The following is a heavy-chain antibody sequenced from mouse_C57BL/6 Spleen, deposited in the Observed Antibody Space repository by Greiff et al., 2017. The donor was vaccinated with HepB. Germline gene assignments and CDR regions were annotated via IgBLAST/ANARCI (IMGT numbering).Heavy chain of an antibody. Sequence: VQLQQSGAELMKPGASVKLSCKATGYTFTGYWIEWVKQRPGHGLEWIGEILPGSGSTNYNEKFKGKATLTADTSSNTAYMQLSSLTTEDSSIYYCARGPITTVVATDWYFDVWGTGTTVTVSS. CDR3: ARGPITTVVATDWYFDV. D-gene: IGHD1-1*01. J-gene: IGHJ1*03. V-gene: IGHV1-9*01. CDR2: ILPGSGST. CDR1: GYTFTGYW.